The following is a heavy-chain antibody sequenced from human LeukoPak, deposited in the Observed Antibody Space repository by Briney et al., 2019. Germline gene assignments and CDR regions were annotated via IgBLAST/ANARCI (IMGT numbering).Heavy chain of an antibody. CDR2: IYTSGST. CDR3: ARDYCSSTSCYRAAFDI. V-gene: IGHV4-61*02. D-gene: IGHD2-2*02. Sequence: SETLSLTCTVSGGSISSGSYYWSWIRQPAGKGLEWIGRIYTSGSTNYNPSLKSRVTISVDTSKNQFSLKLSSVTAADTAVYYCARDYCSSTSCYRAAFDIWGQGTMVTVSS. J-gene: IGHJ3*02. CDR1: GGSISSGSYY.